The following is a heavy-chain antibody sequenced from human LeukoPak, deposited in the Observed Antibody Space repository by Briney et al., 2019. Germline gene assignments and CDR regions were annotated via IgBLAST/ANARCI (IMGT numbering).Heavy chain of an antibody. CDR2: IYYSGST. CDR3: ARVLEGDIWFDP. D-gene: IGHD1-1*01. J-gene: IGHJ5*02. V-gene: IGHV4-59*01. CDR1: GGSISSYY. Sequence: SETLSLTCTVSGGSISSYYWLWIRQPPAKGLEWVGYIYYSGSTNYTPSLKSRVTISVDTSKNQFSLKLSSVTAADTAVYYCARVLEGDIWFDPWGQGTLVTVSS.